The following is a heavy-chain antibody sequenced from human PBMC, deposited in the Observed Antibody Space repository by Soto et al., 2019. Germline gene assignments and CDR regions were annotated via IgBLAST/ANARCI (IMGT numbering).Heavy chain of an antibody. CDR3: AKDMTPDGVWDVDY. CDR2: IYGSGDGQT. Sequence: EVRLLESGGDLVQPGGSLRLSCVGSGFRFAAYTMSWVRQAPGKGLEWVSGIYGSGDGQTFYADSVKGRFSISRADSSSRLYLQMNSLRVDDSAVYFCAKDMTPDGVWDVDYWGQGTQVTVSS. V-gene: IGHV3-23*01. J-gene: IGHJ4*02. D-gene: IGHD1-26*01. CDR1: GFRFAAYT.